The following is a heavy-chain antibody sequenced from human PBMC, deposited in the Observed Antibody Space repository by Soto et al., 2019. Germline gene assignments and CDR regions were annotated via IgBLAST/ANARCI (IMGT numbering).Heavy chain of an antibody. J-gene: IGHJ4*02. CDR1: GFTFTSSA. CDR2: IVVGSGNT. CDR3: WYSSGWLVFDN. Sequence: SVKVSCKASGFTFTSSAVQWVRQARGQRLEWIGWIVVGSGNTNYAQKFQERVTITRDMSTSTAYMELSSLRSEDTAVYYCWYSSGWLVFDNWGQGTRVTVSS. D-gene: IGHD6-19*01. V-gene: IGHV1-58*01.